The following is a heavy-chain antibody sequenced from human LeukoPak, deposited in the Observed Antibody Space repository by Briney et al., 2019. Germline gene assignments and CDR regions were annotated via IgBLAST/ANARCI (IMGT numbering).Heavy chain of an antibody. V-gene: IGHV4-61*01. D-gene: IGHD5-18*01. CDR1: GGSISSSSYY. CDR3: ARDPGGYSFSGAFDI. Sequence: SETPSLTCTVSGGSISSSSYYWSWIRQPPGKGLQWIGYIYYSGSTNYNPSLKSRVTISVYTSKNQFSLKLSSVTAADTAVYYCARDPGGYSFSGAFDIWGQGTMVTVSS. CDR2: IYYSGST. J-gene: IGHJ3*02.